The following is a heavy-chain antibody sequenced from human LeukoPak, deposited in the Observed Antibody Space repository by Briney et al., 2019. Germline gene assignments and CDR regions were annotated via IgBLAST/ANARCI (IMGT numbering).Heavy chain of an antibody. D-gene: IGHD5-18*01. Sequence: PSETLSLTCTVSGGSIRSGSYYWSWTRQPAGKGLEWIGHIYTRGTTNYNPSVKSRVTVSLDTSKNQISLKLSSVTAADTAIYYCARVYTVMGATTVDHYHYYMDVWGKGTTVTVSS. CDR2: IYTRGTT. J-gene: IGHJ6*03. CDR3: ARVYTVMGATTVDHYHYYMDV. CDR1: GGSIRSGSYY. V-gene: IGHV4-61*09.